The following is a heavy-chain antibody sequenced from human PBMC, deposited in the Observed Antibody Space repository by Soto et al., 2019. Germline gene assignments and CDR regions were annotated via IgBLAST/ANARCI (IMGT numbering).Heavy chain of an antibody. V-gene: IGHV3-30*18. D-gene: IGHD1-1*01. Sequence: PGGSLTLSCSASGFTFSNYAMHRVRQAPGKGLEWVALTSYDGNNEYYTDSVKGRFTISRDNSKNTLFLQMNSPRPEDTAVYYCAKDKGVFNWATSYFDYWGQGALVTVSS. CDR3: AKDKGVFNWATSYFDY. CDR1: GFTFSNYA. CDR2: TSYDGNNE. J-gene: IGHJ4*02.